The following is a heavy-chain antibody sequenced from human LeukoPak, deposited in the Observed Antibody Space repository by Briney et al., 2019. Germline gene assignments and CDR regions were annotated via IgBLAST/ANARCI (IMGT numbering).Heavy chain of an antibody. D-gene: IGHD3-9*01. Sequence: GGSLRLSCAASGFTFSSYGMHWVRQAPGKGLEWVAVIWYDGSNKYYADSVKGRFTISRDNSKNTLYLQMNSLRAEDTAVYYCARGRWFDWLEFGYFDYWGQGTLVTVSS. CDR2: IWYDGSNK. CDR3: ARGRWFDWLEFGYFDY. J-gene: IGHJ4*02. CDR1: GFTFSSYG. V-gene: IGHV3-33*01.